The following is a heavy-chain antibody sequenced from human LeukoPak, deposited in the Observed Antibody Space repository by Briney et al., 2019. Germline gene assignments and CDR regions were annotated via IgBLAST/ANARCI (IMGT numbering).Heavy chain of an antibody. D-gene: IGHD2-2*01. CDR1: GFTVSSNY. J-gene: IGHJ4*02. CDR3: ARDLSVPYQLPTFDY. CDR2: IKQDGSEK. V-gene: IGHV3-7*01. Sequence: GGSLRLSCAASGFTVSSNYMSWVRQAPGKGLEWVANIKQDGSEKYYVDSVKGRFTISRDNAKNSLYLQMNSLRAEDTAVYYCARDLSVPYQLPTFDYWGQGTLVTVSS.